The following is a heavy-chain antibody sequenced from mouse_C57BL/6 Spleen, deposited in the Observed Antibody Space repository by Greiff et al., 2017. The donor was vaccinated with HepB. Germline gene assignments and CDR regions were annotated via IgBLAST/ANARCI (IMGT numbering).Heavy chain of an antibody. J-gene: IGHJ4*01. CDR2: ISGGGGNT. CDR3: ARHVEYYYAMDY. V-gene: IGHV5-9*01. Sequence: EVQRVESGGGLVKPGGSLKLSCAASGFTFSSYTMSWVRQTPEKRLEWVATISGGGGNTYYPDSVKGRFTISRDNAKNTLYLQMSSLRSEDTALYYCARHVEYYYAMDYWGQGTSVTVSS. CDR1: GFTFSSYT.